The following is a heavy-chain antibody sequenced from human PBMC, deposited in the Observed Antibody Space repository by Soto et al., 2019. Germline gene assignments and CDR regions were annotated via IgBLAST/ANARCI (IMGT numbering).Heavy chain of an antibody. J-gene: IGHJ4*02. CDR1: GYTFTSYG. V-gene: IGHV1-18*01. D-gene: IGHD1-1*01. CDR3: AKALEMATTPLDY. CDR2: ISAYNGNT. Sequence: ASVKVSCKASGYTFTSYGISWVRQAPGQGLEWMGWISAYNGNTNYAQKLQGRVTMTTDTSTSTVYMELRSLRTEDTALYYCAKALEMATTPLDYWGQGTLVTVSS.